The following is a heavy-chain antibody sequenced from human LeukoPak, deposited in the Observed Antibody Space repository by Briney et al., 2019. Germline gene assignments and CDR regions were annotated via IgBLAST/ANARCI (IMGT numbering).Heavy chain of an antibody. D-gene: IGHD3-3*01. Sequence: GASVKVSCKASGYTFTGYYMHWVRQAPGQGLEWMGWINPNSGGTNYAQKFQGRVTMTRDTSISTAYMELSRLRSDDTAVYYCARDSFFSLRFLEWLGWSDPWGQGTLVTVSS. CDR2: INPNSGGT. V-gene: IGHV1-2*02. CDR3: ARDSFFSLRFLEWLGWSDP. J-gene: IGHJ5*02. CDR1: GYTFTGYY.